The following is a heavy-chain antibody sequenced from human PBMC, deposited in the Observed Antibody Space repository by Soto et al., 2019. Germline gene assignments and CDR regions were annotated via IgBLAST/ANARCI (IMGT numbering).Heavy chain of an antibody. D-gene: IGHD2-8*01. CDR3: ARDTNGLHY. V-gene: IGHV3-23*01. CDR2: ISGSGSST. Sequence: PGGSLRLSCAASGFTFSSYAMSWVRQAPGKGLEWVSAISGSGSSTYYADSVKGRFTISRDNAKNTMYLQMNSLTADDTAVYYCARDTNGLHYWGQGTLVTVSS. J-gene: IGHJ4*02. CDR1: GFTFSSYA.